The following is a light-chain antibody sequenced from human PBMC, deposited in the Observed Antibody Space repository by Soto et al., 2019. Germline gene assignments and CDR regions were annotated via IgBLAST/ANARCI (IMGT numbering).Light chain of an antibody. CDR1: QSISSW. CDR3: QQYNSYRT. J-gene: IGKJ1*01. CDR2: KES. Sequence: DIQLTQSPSVLSASVGDTVTITCRASQSISSWLAWYQQKPGKDPKLLIYKESSLESGVPSRFSGSGSGTEFTLTISSLQPDDFATYYCQQYNSYRTFGQGTKVDI. V-gene: IGKV1-5*03.